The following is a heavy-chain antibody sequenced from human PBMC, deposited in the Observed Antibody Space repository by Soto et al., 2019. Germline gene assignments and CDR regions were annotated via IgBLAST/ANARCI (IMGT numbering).Heavy chain of an antibody. CDR1: GFTFNSYW. J-gene: IGHJ6*02. CDR2: LNSDGSSK. CDR3: ARGLKNYYTMDV. Sequence: GGSLRLSCAASGFTFNSYWMHWVRQAPGKGLVWVSRLNSDGSSKYYGDSMKGRFTISRDNAENTVYLQMNSLRDEDTAVYFCARGLKNYYTMDVWGQGTTVTVSS. V-gene: IGHV3-74*01. D-gene: IGHD3-16*01.